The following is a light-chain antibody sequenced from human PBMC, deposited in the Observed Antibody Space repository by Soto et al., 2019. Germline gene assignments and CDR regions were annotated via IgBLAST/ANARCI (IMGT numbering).Light chain of an antibody. Sequence: DIQMTQSPSSLSASVGDRVTISCRASQTIGGYLNWYQQSPGKAPKLLIYTASSLQSGVPSRFSGSGSGTDFTLTINSLQPEDFATYYCQQGYSSPMTFGQGTRLEI. CDR3: QQGYSSPMT. CDR1: QTIGGY. J-gene: IGKJ5*01. V-gene: IGKV1-39*01. CDR2: TAS.